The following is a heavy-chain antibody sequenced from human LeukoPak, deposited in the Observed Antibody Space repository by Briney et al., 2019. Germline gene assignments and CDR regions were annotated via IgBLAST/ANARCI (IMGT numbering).Heavy chain of an antibody. CDR1: GASISSNNYY. CDR3: AKSGGSGLIDY. V-gene: IGHV4-39*01. D-gene: IGHD2-15*01. CDR2: IYSSRNT. Sequence: PSETLSLTCTVSGASISSNNYYWGWVRQPPRKGLEWIGNIYSSRNTYYNASLKSRVTIYTDTSKNQFSLNLSSVTAADTAVYYCAKSGGSGLIDYWGEGTLVTVSS. J-gene: IGHJ4*02.